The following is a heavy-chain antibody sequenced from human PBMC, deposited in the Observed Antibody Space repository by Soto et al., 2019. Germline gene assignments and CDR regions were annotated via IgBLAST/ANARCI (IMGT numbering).Heavy chain of an antibody. CDR3: ARVVILVPTASTHYYYHMDV. Sequence: QVQLVQSGAEVRKPGSSVTVSCKASGGTFSNYAISWVRQAPGQGLEWMGGIIPIVGTGSYAQKFQGRVTIAADEPTTAAYMELSSLRFEDTAVYYCARVVILVPTASTHYYYHMDVWGRGTTVTVSS. CDR1: GGTFSNYA. J-gene: IGHJ6*02. V-gene: IGHV1-69*01. D-gene: IGHD2-2*01. CDR2: IIPIVGTG.